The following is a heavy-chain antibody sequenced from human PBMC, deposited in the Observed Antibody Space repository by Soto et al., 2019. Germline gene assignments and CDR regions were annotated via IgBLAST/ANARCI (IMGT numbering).Heavy chain of an antibody. CDR1: GFTFSSYW. J-gene: IGHJ4*02. CDR3: ARAGQLRLQGYFDY. D-gene: IGHD5-18*01. Sequence: EVQLVESGGGLVQPGGSLRLSCAASGFTFSSYWMHWVRQAPGEGLVWVSRINSDGSSTSYADSVKGRFTISRDNAKNTLYLQMNSLRAEDTAVYYCARAGQLRLQGYFDYWGQGTLVTVST. V-gene: IGHV3-74*01. CDR2: INSDGSST.